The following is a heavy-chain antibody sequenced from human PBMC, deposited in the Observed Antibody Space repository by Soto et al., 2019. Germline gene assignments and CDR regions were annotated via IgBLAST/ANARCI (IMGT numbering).Heavy chain of an antibody. J-gene: IGHJ6*02. D-gene: IGHD1-26*01. V-gene: IGHV1-69*12. CDR3: ASVAAKYYYYGMDV. Sequence: QVQLVQSGAEVKKPGSSVKVSCKASGGTFSSYAINWVRQAPGQVLEWMGGIIPIFGTADYAQKFQGRVTITADESTTTACMQLSSLRSEDTAVYYCASVAAKYYYYGMDVWGQGTTVTVSS. CDR2: IIPIFGTA. CDR1: GGTFSSYA.